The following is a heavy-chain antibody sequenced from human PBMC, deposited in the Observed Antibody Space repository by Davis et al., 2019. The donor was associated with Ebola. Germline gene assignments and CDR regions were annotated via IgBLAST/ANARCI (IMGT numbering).Heavy chain of an antibody. CDR3: ARGSQWLGPDY. J-gene: IGHJ4*02. Sequence: MPSETLSLTCTVSGGSFSTYYWSWVRQPPGKGLERVGYIYYSGTTHYNPSLRGRVTKSVDTSKKHFSLKLGSVTAADTAVYYCARGSQWLGPDYWGQGTLVTVSS. D-gene: IGHD6-19*01. CDR2: IYYSGTT. CDR1: GGSFSTYY. V-gene: IGHV4-59*01.